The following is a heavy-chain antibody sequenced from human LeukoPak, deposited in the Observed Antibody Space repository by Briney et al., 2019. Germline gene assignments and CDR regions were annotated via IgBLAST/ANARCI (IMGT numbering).Heavy chain of an antibody. CDR1: GFTFSSYE. CDR2: ITSSGSNV. J-gene: IGHJ3*02. D-gene: IGHD3-16*02. V-gene: IGHV3-48*03. Sequence: GGSLRLSCAASGFTFSSYEMNWVRQAPGKGLEWVSYITSSGSNVYYADSVKGRFTISRDNAKNSLYLQMNSLRAEDTAVYYCATPQLSFDIWGQGTMVTVSS. CDR3: ATPQLSFDI.